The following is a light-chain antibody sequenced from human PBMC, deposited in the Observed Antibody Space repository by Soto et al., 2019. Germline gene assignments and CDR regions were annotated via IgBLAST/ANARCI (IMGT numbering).Light chain of an antibody. CDR2: DVS. V-gene: IGLV2-14*01. CDR1: SSDVGGYNY. Sequence: QSALTQPASVSGSPGQWITISCTGTSSDVGGYNYVSWYQQHPGKAPKLMIYDVSNRPSGVSNRFSGSKSGNTASLTISGLQAEDEADYYCSSYTSSSTPDVFGTGTKVTVL. J-gene: IGLJ1*01. CDR3: SSYTSSSTPDV.